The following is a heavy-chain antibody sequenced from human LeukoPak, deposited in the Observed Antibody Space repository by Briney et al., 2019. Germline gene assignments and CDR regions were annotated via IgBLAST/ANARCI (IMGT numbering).Heavy chain of an antibody. CDR3: TRVFAFQHFDY. CDR2: INQDGSTK. D-gene: IGHD3-3*01. J-gene: IGHJ4*02. CDR1: GFSFSNSW. Sequence: GGSLRLSCAATGFSFSNSWMTWVRQAPGKGPEWLANINQDGSTKNYVDAVEGRFTISRDNAKNSLYLQMNSLRAEDPDVYYCTRVFAFQHFDYWGRGTLFTVSS. V-gene: IGHV3-7*01.